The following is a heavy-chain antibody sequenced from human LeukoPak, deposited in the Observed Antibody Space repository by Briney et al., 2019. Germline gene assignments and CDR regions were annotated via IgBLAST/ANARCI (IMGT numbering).Heavy chain of an antibody. Sequence: QTGGSLRLSCAASGFTFSSYSMNWVRQAPGKGLGWFSYISSSSTIYYPDSVKGRFTISRDNAKNSLYLQMNSLRAEDTAVYYCARDYDYYGSGSYFPMPGFWGQGTLVIVSS. CDR1: GFTFSSYS. CDR3: ARDYDYYGSGSYFPMPGF. D-gene: IGHD3-10*01. CDR2: ISSSSTI. J-gene: IGHJ4*02. V-gene: IGHV3-48*01.